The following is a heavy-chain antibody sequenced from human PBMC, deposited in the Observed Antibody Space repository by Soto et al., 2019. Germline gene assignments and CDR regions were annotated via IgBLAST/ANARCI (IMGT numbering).Heavy chain of an antibody. Sequence: WTWVRLPPGKGLEWIGYIYHTGATYYNPSLKSRVAISGDTSKNQFSLRLGSVTAADTAVYYCAREGNFYDGSAYPGGFDYWGQGTLVTVSS. CDR3: AREGNFYDGSAYPGGFDY. D-gene: IGHD3-22*01. J-gene: IGHJ4*02. V-gene: IGHV4-31*02. CDR2: IYHTGAT.